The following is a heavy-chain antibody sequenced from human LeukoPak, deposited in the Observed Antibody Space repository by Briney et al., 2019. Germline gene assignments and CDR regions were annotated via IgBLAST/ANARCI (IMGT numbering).Heavy chain of an antibody. CDR2: ISNTGSVI. CDR3: ARNLPAADY. CDR1: GSTFSILT. Sequence: GGSLRPSLAPPGSTFSILTMNGAGQPPGKGLEWISYISNTGSVIYYADSVKGRFTITRDNAKNSLYLQMNSLRAEDTAVYYCARNLPAADYWGQGTLVTVSS. J-gene: IGHJ4*02. V-gene: IGHV3-48*04. D-gene: IGHD2-2*01.